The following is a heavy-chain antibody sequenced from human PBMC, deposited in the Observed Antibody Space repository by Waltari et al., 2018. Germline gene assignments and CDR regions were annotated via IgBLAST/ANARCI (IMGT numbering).Heavy chain of an antibody. Sequence: EVQLVESGGGLVQPGGSLRLSCEASGFTCSSYEMNWVRQAPGKGLEWVSYISSSGSTIYYADSVKGRFTISRDNTKNSLYLQMNSLRAEDTAVYYCARDPYYDFWSGLDVWGQGTTVTVSS. CDR1: GFTCSSYE. V-gene: IGHV3-48*03. J-gene: IGHJ6*02. CDR3: ARDPYYDFWSGLDV. CDR2: ISSSGSTI. D-gene: IGHD3-3*01.